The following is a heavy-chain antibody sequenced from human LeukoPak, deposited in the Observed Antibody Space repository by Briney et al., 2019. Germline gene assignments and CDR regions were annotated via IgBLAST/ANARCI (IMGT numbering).Heavy chain of an antibody. D-gene: IGHD3-3*01. CDR1: GGTFSSYA. CDR3: ARDLGGPRGFDY. J-gene: IGHJ4*02. V-gene: IGHV1-69*05. Sequence: ASVKVSCKASGGTFSSYAISWVRQAPGQGLEWMGGIIPIFGTANYAQKFQGRVTITTDESTSTAYMELSSLRSDDTAVYYCARDLGGPRGFDYWGQGTLVTVSS. CDR2: IIPIFGTA.